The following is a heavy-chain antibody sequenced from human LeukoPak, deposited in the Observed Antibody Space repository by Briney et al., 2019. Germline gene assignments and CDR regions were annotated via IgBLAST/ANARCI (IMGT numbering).Heavy chain of an antibody. CDR2: ISWNSGSI. J-gene: IGHJ3*02. D-gene: IGHD3-10*01. CDR1: GFTFDDYA. V-gene: IGHV3-9*01. CDR3: ARNGYYGSGRRDAFDI. Sequence: GGSLRLSCAASGFTFDDYAMHWVRQAPGKGLEWVSGISWNSGSIGYADSVKGRFTISRDNAKNSLYLQMNSLRAEDTAVYYCARNGYYGSGRRDAFDIWGQGTMVTVSS.